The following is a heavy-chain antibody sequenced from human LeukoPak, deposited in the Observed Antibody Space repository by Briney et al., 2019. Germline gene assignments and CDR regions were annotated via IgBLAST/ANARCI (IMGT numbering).Heavy chain of an antibody. V-gene: IGHV3-30*02. D-gene: IGHD6-6*01. CDR1: GFTFSSYG. Sequence: GGSLRLSCAASGFTFSSYGMHWVRQAPGKGLEWVAFIRYDGSNKYYADSVKGRFTISRDNSKNTLYRQMNSLRAEDTAVYYCAKRGQYSSSWATDYWGQGTLVTVSS. CDR3: AKRGQYSSSWATDY. CDR2: IRYDGSNK. J-gene: IGHJ4*02.